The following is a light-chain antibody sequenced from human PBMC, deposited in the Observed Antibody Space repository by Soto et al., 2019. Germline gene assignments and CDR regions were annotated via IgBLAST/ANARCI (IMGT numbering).Light chain of an antibody. V-gene: IGKV1-27*01. CDR3: QKHNTAPWT. J-gene: IGKJ1*01. Sequence: DIQMTQFPSSLSASVGDRVTITCRASQAISKYVAWYQQKPGKVPKLLIYATSTLQSEVPSRFSASGSGTDFTLTISSLQPEDVATYYCQKHNTAPWTCGKGTKVEIK. CDR2: ATS. CDR1: QAISKY.